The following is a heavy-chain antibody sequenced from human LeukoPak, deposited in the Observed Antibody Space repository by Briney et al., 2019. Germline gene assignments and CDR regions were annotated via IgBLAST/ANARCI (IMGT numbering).Heavy chain of an antibody. Sequence: GGSLRLSCAASGFTFSSYGMHWVRQAPGKGLEWVAVISYDGSNKYYADSVKGRFTISRDNSKNTLYLQMNSLRAEDTAVYYCTTDSVTMIVVVIDPFDYWGQGTLVTVSS. CDR3: TTDSVTMIVVVIDPFDY. J-gene: IGHJ4*02. CDR2: ISYDGSNK. CDR1: GFTFSSYG. V-gene: IGHV3-30*03. D-gene: IGHD3-22*01.